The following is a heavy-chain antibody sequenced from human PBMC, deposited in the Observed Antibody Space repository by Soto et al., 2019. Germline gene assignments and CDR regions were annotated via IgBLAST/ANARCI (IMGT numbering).Heavy chain of an antibody. J-gene: IGHJ5*02. CDR1: GDSVSTNSAA. Sequence: SQTISLTCAISGDSVSTNSAAWIWIRQSPSRGLEWLGRTYSRSKWYNDYALSVKSRITLNPDTSKNQFSLQLNSVTPEDTAVYFCARGNHTNWFDPWGQGTLLSVS. CDR2: TYSRSKWYN. V-gene: IGHV6-1*01. CDR3: ARGNHTNWFDP.